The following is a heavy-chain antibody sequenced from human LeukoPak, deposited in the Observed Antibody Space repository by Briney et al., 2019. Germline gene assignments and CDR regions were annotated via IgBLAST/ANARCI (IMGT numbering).Heavy chain of an antibody. J-gene: IGHJ4*02. D-gene: IGHD2-2*01. CDR3: AKDIVVVPAAKDHFDY. CDR1: GFTFNSYA. CDR2: VSGNSGST. V-gene: IGHV3-23*01. Sequence: GGSLRLSCAASGFTFNSYAMSWVRQAPGKGLEWVSAVSGNSGSTYYADSVKGRFTISRDNSKNTLYLQMNSLRAEDTAVYYCAKDIVVVPAAKDHFDYWGQGTLVTVSS.